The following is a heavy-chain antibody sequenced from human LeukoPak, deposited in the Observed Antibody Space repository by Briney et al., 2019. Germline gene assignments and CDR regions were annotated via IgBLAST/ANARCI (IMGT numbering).Heavy chain of an antibody. J-gene: IGHJ3*02. Sequence: PGGSLRLSCAASGLTVSRYWMHWVRQAPGKGLVWVSRIDSDVSSTTYADSVKGRFIISRDNAKNTLYLQMNSLRAEDTAVYYCARTVTDAFDIWGQGTMVTVSS. CDR2: IDSDVSST. CDR1: GLTVSRYW. V-gene: IGHV3-74*03. CDR3: ARTVTDAFDI. D-gene: IGHD3-16*02.